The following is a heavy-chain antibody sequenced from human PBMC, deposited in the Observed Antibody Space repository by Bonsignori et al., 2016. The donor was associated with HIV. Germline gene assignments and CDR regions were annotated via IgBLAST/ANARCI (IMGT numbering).Heavy chain of an antibody. V-gene: IGHV3-74*01. CDR2: IISDGSST. CDR3: ARGVYYDSGGYYLGSQDY. D-gene: IGHD3-22*01. J-gene: IGHJ4*02. Sequence: GESLKISCAASGFSFSKFWMHWVRQAPGKGLVWVSHIISDGSSTSYADSVKGRFTISRDTAKNTLYLQMNSLRAEDTAVYYCARGVYYDSGGYYLGSQDYWGQGTLVTVSS. CDR1: GFSFSKFW.